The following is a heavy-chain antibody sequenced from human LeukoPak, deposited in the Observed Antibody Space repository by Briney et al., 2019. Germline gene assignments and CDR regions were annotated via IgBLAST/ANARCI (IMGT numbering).Heavy chain of an antibody. CDR2: IHSGGST. J-gene: IGHJ4*02. CDR1: GFTVSRSY. Sequence: GGSLRLSCAASGFTVSRSYMSWVRQGPGRGLEWVSVIHSGGSTYYADSVKGHFTISRDNSKNTLYLQMNSLRAEDTAVYYCARVGQYSGSYYVDYWGQGTLDTVSS. V-gene: IGHV3-53*01. CDR3: ARVGQYSGSYYVDY. D-gene: IGHD1-26*01.